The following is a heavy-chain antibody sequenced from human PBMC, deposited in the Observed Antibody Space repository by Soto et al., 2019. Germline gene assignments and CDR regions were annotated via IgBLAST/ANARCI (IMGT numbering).Heavy chain of an antibody. CDR1: GFTFSSYA. D-gene: IGHD3-10*01. Sequence: PGGSLRLSCAASGFTFSSYAMSWVRQAPGKGLEWVSAISGSGGSTYYADSVKGRFTISRDNSKNTLYLQMNSLRAEDTAVYYCAKVKTRLLWFGELRPGYFDYWGQGTLVTVSS. V-gene: IGHV3-23*01. J-gene: IGHJ4*02. CDR3: AKVKTRLLWFGELRPGYFDY. CDR2: ISGSGGST.